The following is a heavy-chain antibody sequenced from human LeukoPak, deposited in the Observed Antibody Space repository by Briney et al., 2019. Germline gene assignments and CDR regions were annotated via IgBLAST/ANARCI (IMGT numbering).Heavy chain of an antibody. D-gene: IGHD5-18*01. Sequence: GGSLRLSCAASGFTFSSYSMNWVRQAPGRGLEWVSSISSSSSYIYYADSVKGRFTISRDNAKNSLYLQMNSLRAEDTAVYYCARAPSGGYSYGLDYWGQGTLVTVSS. V-gene: IGHV3-21*01. J-gene: IGHJ4*02. CDR1: GFTFSSYS. CDR3: ARAPSGGYSYGLDY. CDR2: ISSSSSYI.